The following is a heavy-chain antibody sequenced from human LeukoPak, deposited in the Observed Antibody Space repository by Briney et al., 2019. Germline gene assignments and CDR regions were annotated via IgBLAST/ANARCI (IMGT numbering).Heavy chain of an antibody. CDR1: GGSISNTNW. CDR2: VNLQGST. Sequence: SETLSLTCGVSGGSISNTNWWTWFRQPPGKGLERIGEVNLQGSTNYNPSLKNRVAISVDKSENHISLKLTSVTAADTAVYYCAREGGPYRPLDYSGQGTLVTVAS. J-gene: IGHJ4*02. V-gene: IGHV4-4*02. CDR3: AREGGPYRPLDY.